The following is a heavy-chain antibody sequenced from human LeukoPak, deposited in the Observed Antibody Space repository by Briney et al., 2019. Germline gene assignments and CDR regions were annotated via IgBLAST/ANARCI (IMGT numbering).Heavy chain of an antibody. CDR1: GFTVSSNY. D-gene: IGHD6-6*01. J-gene: IGHJ6*03. CDR2: IYSGGST. CDR3: AKAAHLGYYYYYMDV. Sequence: GGSLRLSCAASGFTVSSNYMSWVRQAPGKGLEWVSVIYSGGSTYYADSVKGRFTISRDNSKNTLYLQMNGLRAEDTAVYYCAKAAHLGYYYYYMDVWGKGTTVTVSS. V-gene: IGHV3-66*01.